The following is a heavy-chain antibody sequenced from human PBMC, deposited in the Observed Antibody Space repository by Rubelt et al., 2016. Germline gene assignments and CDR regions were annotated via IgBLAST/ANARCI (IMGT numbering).Heavy chain of an antibody. Sequence: QVQLVQSGAEVKKPGSSVKVSCKASGGTFSSYAISWVRQAPGQGLEWMGGIIPNSGGTNYAQKCQGRVTMTRDTSISTAYMELSRLRSDDTAVYYCARDLYKGPRWLVAYWGQGTLVTVSS. V-gene: IGHV1-2*02. CDR1: GGTFSSYA. CDR2: IIPNSGGT. J-gene: IGHJ4*02. CDR3: ARDLYKGPRWLVAY. D-gene: IGHD6-19*01.